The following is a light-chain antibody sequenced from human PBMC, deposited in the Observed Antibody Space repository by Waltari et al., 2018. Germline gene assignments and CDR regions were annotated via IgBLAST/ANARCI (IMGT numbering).Light chain of an antibody. CDR1: QSLLHSSGNTF. CDR2: LVS. CDR3: MQARQTPWT. J-gene: IGKJ1*01. V-gene: IGKV2-28*01. Sequence: IVMTQSPLSLYVTPGEPASISCRSSQSLLHSSGNTFLDLDLQKPGQSPQLLIYLVSNRASGVPDRFSGSGSGTDFTLKISRVEAEDVGVYFCMQARQTPWTFGQGTKVEIK.